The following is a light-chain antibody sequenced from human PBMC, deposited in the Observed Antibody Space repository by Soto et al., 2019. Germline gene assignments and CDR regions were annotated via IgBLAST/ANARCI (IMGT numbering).Light chain of an antibody. V-gene: IGLV2-14*01. CDR3: SSYTSSDTLSV. CDR1: SSDVGGYNY. CDR2: VVS. J-gene: IGLJ1*01. Sequence: QSALTQPASVSGSPGQSITISCTGTSSDVGGYNYVSWYQQHPDKAPKLMIYVVSNRPSGVSNRFSGSKSGNTASLTISGLQAEDEADYYCSSYTSSDTLSVFGTGTKVTVL.